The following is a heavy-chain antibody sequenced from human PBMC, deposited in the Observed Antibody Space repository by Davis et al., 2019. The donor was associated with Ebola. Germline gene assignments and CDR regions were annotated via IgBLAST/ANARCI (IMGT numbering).Heavy chain of an antibody. CDR3: ARGLAEDIVVVVAATLSWFDP. J-gene: IGHJ5*02. CDR2: ISGSGGST. Sequence: GESLKISCAASGFTFSSYAMSWVRQAPGKGLEWVSAISGSGGSTYYADSVKGRFTISRDNAKNSLYLQMNSLRAEDTAVYYCARGLAEDIVVVVAATLSWFDPWGQGTLVTVSS. V-gene: IGHV3-23*01. D-gene: IGHD2-15*01. CDR1: GFTFSSYA.